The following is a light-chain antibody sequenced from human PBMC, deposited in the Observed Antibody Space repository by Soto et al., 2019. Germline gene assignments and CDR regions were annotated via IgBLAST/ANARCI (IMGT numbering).Light chain of an antibody. Sequence: EIVMTQSPATLSVSPWGRATLSCRASENVDNNLAWYQQKPGQAPSLLIYDASTRATATPARFSGSGSGTEFTLTISGLQSEDFAIYYCQQYNNWPPWTFGQGTKVEIK. V-gene: IGKV3D-15*01. CDR1: ENVDNN. CDR2: DAS. J-gene: IGKJ1*01. CDR3: QQYNNWPPWT.